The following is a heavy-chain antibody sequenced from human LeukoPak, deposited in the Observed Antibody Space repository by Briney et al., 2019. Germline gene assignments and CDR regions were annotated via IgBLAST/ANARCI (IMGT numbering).Heavy chain of an antibody. V-gene: IGHV4-34*01. D-gene: IGHD3-9*01. J-gene: IGHJ4*02. CDR1: GGSFSGSY. CDR3: ARGRQSLTGYFLTRPRRYYYFDY. CDR2: IIHSGST. Sequence: SETLSLTCAVYGGSFSGSYWSWIRQPPGKGREWSGEIIHSGSTNYNPSLKSRVTISVDTSKNKFSLKLSSVTAADTAVYYCARGRQSLTGYFLTRPRRYYYFDYWGQGTLVTVSS.